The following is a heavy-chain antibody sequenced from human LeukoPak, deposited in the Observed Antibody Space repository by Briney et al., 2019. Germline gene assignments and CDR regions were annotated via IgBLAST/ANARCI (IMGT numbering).Heavy chain of an antibody. CDR2: INSDGSST. CDR1: GFTFSSYW. Sequence: QPGGSLRLSCVASGFTFSSYWMHWVRQAPGKGLVWVSRINSDGSSTSYADSVKGRFTISRDNAKNTLYLQMNSLRAEDTAVYYCARDARAQLAPGDYWGQGTLVTVSS. CDR3: ARDARAQLAPGDY. D-gene: IGHD6-13*01. V-gene: IGHV3-74*01. J-gene: IGHJ4*02.